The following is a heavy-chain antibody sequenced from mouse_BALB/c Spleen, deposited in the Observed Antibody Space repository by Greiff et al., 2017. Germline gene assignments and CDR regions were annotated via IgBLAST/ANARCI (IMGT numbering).Heavy chain of an antibody. Sequence: VQLKQSGPELVKPGASVKISCKASGYTFTDYNMHWVKQSHGKSLEWIGYIYPYNGGTGYNQKFKSKATLTVDNSSSTAYMELRSLTSEDSAVYYCARGDHLFAYWGQGTLVTVSA. V-gene: IGHV1S29*02. CDR2: IYPYNGGT. CDR1: GYTFTDYN. J-gene: IGHJ3*01. D-gene: IGHD3-3*01. CDR3: ARGDHLFAY.